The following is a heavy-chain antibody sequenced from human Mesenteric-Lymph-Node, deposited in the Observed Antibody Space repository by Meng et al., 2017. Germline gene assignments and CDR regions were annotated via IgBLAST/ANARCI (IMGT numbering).Heavy chain of an antibody. CDR2: ISSNSYYI. V-gene: IGHV3-21*01. CDR1: GFTFSSYS. CDR3: AEGSGSYAVAY. Sequence: EVQLVESGGGLVKPGWSLRLSCAASGFTFSSYSMNWVRQAPGKGLEWVSYISSNSYYISYADSVKGRFTISRDNAKNSVYLQMNSLRAEDTDVYYCAEGSGSYAVAYWGQGTLVTVSS. J-gene: IGHJ4*02. D-gene: IGHD1-26*01.